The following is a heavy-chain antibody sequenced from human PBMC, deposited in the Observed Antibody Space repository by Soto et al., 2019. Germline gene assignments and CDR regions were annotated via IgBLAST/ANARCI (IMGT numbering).Heavy chain of an antibody. CDR2: MIYSGVR. Sequence: QLQLQELGPGLVRPSGTLSLTCCVSGGSISTSRYYWAWLRQPPGKGLEWIGCMIYSGVRDYTPYLRSGVTTSVDTSRHGVALMLTTMTAAETALDVYASQETASSRFYLSLFDSWGRGIMVTDSA. CDR3: ASQETASSRFYLSLFDS. V-gene: IGHV4-39*01. CDR1: GGSISTSRYY. D-gene: IGHD2-21*02. J-gene: IGHJ4*02.